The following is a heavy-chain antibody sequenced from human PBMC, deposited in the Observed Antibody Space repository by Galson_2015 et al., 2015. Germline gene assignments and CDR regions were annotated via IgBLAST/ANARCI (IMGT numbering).Heavy chain of an antibody. CDR2: IYPGDSDT. CDR3: ARSQNYYDSSGYWVLRY. J-gene: IGHJ4*02. CDR1: GYSFTRYW. V-gene: IGHV5-51*03. Sequence: QSGAEVTKPGESLTISCKGSGYSFTRYWIGWVRQMPGKGLEWMGIIYPGDSDTRYSPSFQGQVTISADKSISTAYPQWSSLKASDTAMYYCARSQNYYDSSGYWVLRYWGQGTLVTVSS. D-gene: IGHD3-22*01.